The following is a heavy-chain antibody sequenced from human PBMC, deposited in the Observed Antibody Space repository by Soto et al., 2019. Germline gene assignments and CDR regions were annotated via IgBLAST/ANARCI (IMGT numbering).Heavy chain of an antibody. Sequence: DVQLVESGGGSVHPGGSLRLSCVASGFPFNNYWMSWVRQSPGKALEWVATIHETGGEKHYTESVKGRFSISSDNDKNTPYMQLDSLRVDDTAVYYCAGGEATGHWGQGTLVTVSS. V-gene: IGHV3-7*04. CDR2: IHETGGEK. CDR1: GFPFNNYW. J-gene: IGHJ4*02. CDR3: AGGEATGH.